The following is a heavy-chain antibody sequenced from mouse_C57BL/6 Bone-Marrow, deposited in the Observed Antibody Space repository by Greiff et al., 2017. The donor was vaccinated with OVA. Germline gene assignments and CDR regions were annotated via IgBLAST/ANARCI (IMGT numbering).Heavy chain of an antibody. CDR2: IDPSDSYT. CDR3: ARSWWFDY. J-gene: IGHJ2*01. D-gene: IGHD1-1*02. Sequence: QVQLQQPGAELVRPGTSVKLSCKASGYTFTSYWMHWVKQRPGQGLEWIGVIDPSDSYTNYNQKFKGKATLTVDTSSSTAYMQLSSLTSEDSAVYYCARSWWFDYWGQGTTLTVSS. V-gene: IGHV1-59*01. CDR1: GYTFTSYW.